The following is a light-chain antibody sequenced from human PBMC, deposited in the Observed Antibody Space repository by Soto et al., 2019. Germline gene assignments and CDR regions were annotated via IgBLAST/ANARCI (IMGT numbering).Light chain of an antibody. J-gene: IGKJ1*01. Sequence: VVSQSLGTLPVRPGERATLSCSASQSVSSSYLVWYQQKPCQAPRLLIYGASSRATGIPDRFSGSGSGTDFTLTISRLEPEDFAVYYCQQDGSSLWTFGEGTKVDIK. CDR2: GAS. CDR1: QSVSSSY. CDR3: QQDGSSLWT. V-gene: IGKV3-20*01.